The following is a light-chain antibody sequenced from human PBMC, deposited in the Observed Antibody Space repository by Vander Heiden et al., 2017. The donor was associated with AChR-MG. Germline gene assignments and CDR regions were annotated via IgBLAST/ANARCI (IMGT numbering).Light chain of an antibody. CDR3: QQSYSTPRT. V-gene: IGKV1-39*01. CDR1: QGISSY. CDR2: GAS. Sequence: DIQLTQSPSSLSASVGDRVTITCRASQGISSYLNWYQQKPGKAPNVLIYGASSLQCGVPSRFSGSGSGTDFTLTISSLQPEDVATYYGQQSYSTPRTFGQGTKVEIK. J-gene: IGKJ1*01.